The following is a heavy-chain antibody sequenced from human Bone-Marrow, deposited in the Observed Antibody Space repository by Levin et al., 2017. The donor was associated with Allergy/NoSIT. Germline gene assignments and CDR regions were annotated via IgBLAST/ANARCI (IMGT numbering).Heavy chain of an antibody. CDR2: ISYDGSNK. V-gene: IGHV3-30-3*01. CDR1: GFTFSSYA. D-gene: IGHD2-8*01. Sequence: AGGSLRLSCAASGFTFSSYAMHWVRQAPGKGLEWVAVISYDGSNKYYADSVKGRFTISRDNSKNTLYLQMNSLRAEDTAVYYCARVFGYCTNGVCYSPLAQSAWFDPWGQGTLVTVSS. J-gene: IGHJ5*02. CDR3: ARVFGYCTNGVCYSPLAQSAWFDP.